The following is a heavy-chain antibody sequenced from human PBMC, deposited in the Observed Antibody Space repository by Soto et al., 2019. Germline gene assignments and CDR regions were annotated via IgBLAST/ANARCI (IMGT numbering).Heavy chain of an antibody. CDR3: ARVITTYSDYGDYRLNWFDP. V-gene: IGHV4-59*01. Sequence: PSETLSLTCTVSGGSISSYYWSWIRQPPGKGLEWIGYIYYSGSTNYNPSLKSRVTISVDTSKNQFSLKLSSVTAADTAVYYCARVITTYSDYGDYRLNWFDPWGQGTLVTVSS. D-gene: IGHD4-17*01. J-gene: IGHJ5*02. CDR2: IYYSGST. CDR1: GGSISSYY.